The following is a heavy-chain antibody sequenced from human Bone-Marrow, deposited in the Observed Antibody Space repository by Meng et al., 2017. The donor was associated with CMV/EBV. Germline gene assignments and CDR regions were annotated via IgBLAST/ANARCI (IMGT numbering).Heavy chain of an antibody. Sequence: SETLSLTCPVSGGSISSTSYYWGWIRQPPGKGLEWIGSIDYRGSTHYNPSLKSRVTISLDTSKNQFSLKLSSVTAADTAVYYCARDGWGHCTSTSCFCSEFDPWGQGTLVTVSS. D-gene: IGHD2-2*01. CDR2: IDYRGST. CDR1: GGSISSTSYY. V-gene: IGHV4-39*07. CDR3: ARDGWGHCTSTSCFCSEFDP. J-gene: IGHJ5*02.